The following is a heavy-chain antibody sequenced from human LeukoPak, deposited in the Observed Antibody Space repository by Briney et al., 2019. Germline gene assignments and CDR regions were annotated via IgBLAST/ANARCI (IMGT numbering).Heavy chain of an antibody. V-gene: IGHV1-69*04. CDR3: ASRSSRYCSSTSCYYYYYYGMDV. Sequence: GASVKVSCKASGGIFSSYAISWVRQAPGQGFEWMGRIIPILGIANYAQKFQGRVTITADKSPSTAYMELSSLRSEDTAVYYCASRSSRYCSSTSCYYYYYYGMDVWGQGTTVTVSS. CDR2: IIPILGIA. D-gene: IGHD2-2*01. CDR1: GGIFSSYA. J-gene: IGHJ6*02.